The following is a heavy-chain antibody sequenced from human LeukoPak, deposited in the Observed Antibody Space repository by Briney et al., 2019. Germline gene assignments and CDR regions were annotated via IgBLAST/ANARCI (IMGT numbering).Heavy chain of an antibody. CDR1: GGSISSSSYY. CDR3: VSGSSRYHYFDY. Sequence: SETLSLTCTVSGGSISSSSYYWGWIRQPPGKGLEWIGSIYYSGSTYYNPSLKSRVTISVDTSKNQFSLKLSSVTAADTAVYYCVSGSSRYHYFDYWGQGTLVTVSS. V-gene: IGHV4-39*01. D-gene: IGHD6-13*01. CDR2: IYYSGST. J-gene: IGHJ4*02.